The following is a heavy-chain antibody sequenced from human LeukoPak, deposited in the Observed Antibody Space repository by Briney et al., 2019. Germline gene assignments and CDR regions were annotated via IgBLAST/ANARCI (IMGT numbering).Heavy chain of an antibody. CDR3: ARRDAFDI. CDR2: ISSNGGST. J-gene: IGHJ3*02. V-gene: IGHV3-64D*09. Sequence: GGSLRLSCSASGFTFSWFVMHWVGQAPGKGLEDVSGISSNGGSTHYANSVKGRFSISRDNSKNTLYLQTSTLRAEDTAVYYCARRDAFDIWGQGAMVTVSS. CDR1: GFTFSWFV.